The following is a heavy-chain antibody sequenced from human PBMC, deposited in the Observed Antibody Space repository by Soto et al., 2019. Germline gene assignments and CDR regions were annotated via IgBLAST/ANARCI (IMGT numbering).Heavy chain of an antibody. D-gene: IGHD1-26*01. J-gene: IGHJ4*02. CDR2: MWHYGRAL. CDR3: ARDQGGESGNFIFDH. V-gene: IGHV3-33*01. Sequence: WVRQAPGKGLEWVAVMWHYGRALFYTDSVKGRSTLSRDNSKNTLFLQMNSLRADDTAVYYCARDQGGESGNFIFDHWGQGALVTVAS.